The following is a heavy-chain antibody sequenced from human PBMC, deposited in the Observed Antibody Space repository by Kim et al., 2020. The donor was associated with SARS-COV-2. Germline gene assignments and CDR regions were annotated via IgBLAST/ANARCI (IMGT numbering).Heavy chain of an antibody. CDR3: AADYAKYGMDV. V-gene: IGHV1-58*01. Sequence: NTNYAQKFQERVTIARDRSTSTDYMELSSLRSEDTAVYYCAADYAKYGMDVWGQGTTVTVSS. J-gene: IGHJ6*02. CDR2: NT. D-gene: IGHD3-16*01.